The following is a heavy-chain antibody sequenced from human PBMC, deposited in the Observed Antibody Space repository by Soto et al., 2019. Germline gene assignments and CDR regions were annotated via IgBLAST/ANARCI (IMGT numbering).Heavy chain of an antibody. D-gene: IGHD1-1*01. CDR3: MTTTRGGPFDY. CDR2: ISSSGSTI. V-gene: IGHV3-11*01. CDR1: GFTFSDYH. J-gene: IGHJ4*02. Sequence: GGSLRLPCAASGFTFSDYHMRWIRQAPGKGLEWVSYISSSGSTIYYADSVKGRFTISRDNAKNSVYLQMNSLRAEDTAVYYCMTTTRGGPFDYWGQGTLVTVSS.